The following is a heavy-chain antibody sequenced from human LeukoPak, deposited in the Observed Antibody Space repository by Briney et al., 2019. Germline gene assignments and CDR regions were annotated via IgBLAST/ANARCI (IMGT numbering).Heavy chain of an antibody. V-gene: IGHV3-69-1*02. Sequence: GGSLRLSCAVSGPAFFTHNFHRVRQAPGKGLECVAFISRRGVIHYADSVKGRFTISRDNANNSLFLQMNSLRVEDTALYYCARDIESDTRDYWGQGTLVIVSS. J-gene: IGHJ4*02. CDR3: ARDIESDTRDY. CDR1: GPAFFTHN. CDR2: ISRRGVI.